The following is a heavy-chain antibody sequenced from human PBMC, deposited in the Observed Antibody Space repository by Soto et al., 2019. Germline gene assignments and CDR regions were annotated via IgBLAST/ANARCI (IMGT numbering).Heavy chain of an antibody. J-gene: IGHJ6*02. V-gene: IGHV3-53*01. CDR3: EGQSRSSSASPRYYGMDV. D-gene: IGHD6-25*01. CDR1: GFTVSSNY. CDR2: IYSGGST. Sequence: EVQLVESGGGLIQPGGSLRLSCAASGFTVSSNYMSWVRQAPGKGLEWVSVIYSGGSTYYADSVKGRLTISRDNSKNTMYLQMNSLRAEDTSVYYCEGQSRSSSASPRYYGMDVCGQGTTVTVSS.